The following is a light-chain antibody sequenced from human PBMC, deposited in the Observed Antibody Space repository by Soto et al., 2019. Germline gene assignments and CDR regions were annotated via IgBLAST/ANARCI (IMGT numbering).Light chain of an antibody. J-gene: IGKJ1*01. CDR2: WAS. CDR3: QQYYSTPWT. V-gene: IGKV4-1*01. Sequence: DIVMTQSPDSLAVSLGERATINCKSSQSVLYSSNNKNYLAWYQQKPGQPPKLLIYWASTRESGVPDRFSGSGSGTYVTLTIISLQAEDVAVYYCQQYYSTPWTFGQGTKVEIK. CDR1: QSVLYSSNNKNY.